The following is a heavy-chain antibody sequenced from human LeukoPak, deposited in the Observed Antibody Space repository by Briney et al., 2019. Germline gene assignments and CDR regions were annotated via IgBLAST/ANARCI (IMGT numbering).Heavy chain of an antibody. CDR2: INPNSGGT. CDR1: GYTFTGYY. J-gene: IGHJ6*04. CDR3: ARGEVRACSGGSCYRRWGV. D-gene: IGHD2-15*01. V-gene: IGHV1-2*02. Sequence: APVKVSCKASGYTFTGYYMHWVRQAPGQGLEWMGWINPNSGGTNYAQKFQGRVTMTRDTSISTAYMELSRLRSDDTAVYYCARGEVRACSGGSCYRRWGVWGKGTTVTISS.